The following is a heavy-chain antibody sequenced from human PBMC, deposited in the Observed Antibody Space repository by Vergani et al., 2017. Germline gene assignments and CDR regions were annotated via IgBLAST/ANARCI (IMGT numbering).Heavy chain of an antibody. CDR3: ARGKGVPAAPTHNWFDP. CDR1: GGSFSGYY. CDR2: INHSGST. J-gene: IGHJ5*02. D-gene: IGHD2-2*01. V-gene: IGHV4-34*01. Sequence: QVQLQQWGAGLLKPSETLSLTCAVYGGSFSGYYWSWIRQPPGKGLEWIGEINHSGSTNYNPSLKSRVTMSVDTSKNQFSLKLSSVTAADTAVYYCARGKGVPAAPTHNWFDPWGQGTLVTVSS.